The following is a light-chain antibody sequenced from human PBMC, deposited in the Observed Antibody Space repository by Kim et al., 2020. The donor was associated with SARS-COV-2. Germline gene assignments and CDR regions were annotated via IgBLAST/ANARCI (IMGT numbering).Light chain of an antibody. CDR2: KDS. Sequence: PGKQARITCSGDTLPKQDAYWYQQKPGQAPVLVIYKDSERRSGIPERFSGASSGTTVTLSITGVQAEDEADYYCQSADSSGAYKVFGGGTQLTVL. CDR3: QSADSSGAYKV. CDR1: TLPKQD. J-gene: IGLJ3*02. V-gene: IGLV3-25*03.